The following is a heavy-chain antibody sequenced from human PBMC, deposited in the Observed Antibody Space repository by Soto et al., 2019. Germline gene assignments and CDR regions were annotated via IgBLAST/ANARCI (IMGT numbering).Heavy chain of an antibody. Sequence: ASVKVSCKVSGYTLTELSMHWVRQAPGKGLEWMGGFDPEDGETIYAQKFQGRVTMTEDTSTDTAYMELSSLRSEDTAVYYCATDIPWVVRYYDSSGYLGYWGQGTLVTVSS. CDR3: ATDIPWVVRYYDSSGYLGY. CDR1: GYTLTELS. D-gene: IGHD3-22*01. V-gene: IGHV1-24*01. J-gene: IGHJ4*02. CDR2: FDPEDGET.